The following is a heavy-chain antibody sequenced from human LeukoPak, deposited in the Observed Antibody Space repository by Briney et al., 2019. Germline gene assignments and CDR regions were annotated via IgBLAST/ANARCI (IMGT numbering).Heavy chain of an antibody. D-gene: IGHD6-6*01. V-gene: IGHV3-9*03. CDR2: ISWNSGSI. CDR1: GFTFDDYA. J-gene: IGHJ4*02. CDR3: AKDITGYSSSSGVDY. Sequence: GGSLRLSCAASGFTFDDYAMHWVRQAPGKGQEWVSGISWNSGSIGYADSVKGRFTISRDNAKNSLYLQMNSLRAEDMALYYCAKDITGYSSSSGVDYWGQGTLVTVSS.